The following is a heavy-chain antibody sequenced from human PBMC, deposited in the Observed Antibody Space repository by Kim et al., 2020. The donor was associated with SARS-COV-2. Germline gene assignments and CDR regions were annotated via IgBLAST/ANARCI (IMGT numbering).Heavy chain of an antibody. J-gene: IGHJ3*02. D-gene: IGHD3-10*01. V-gene: IGHV4-59*13. CDR2: IYYSGST. Sequence: SETLSLTCTVSGGSISSYYWSWIRQPPGKGLEWIGYIYYSGSTNYNPSLKSRVTISVDTSKNQFSLKLSSVTAADTAVYYCARDPMVRGEEGAFDIWGQGTMVTVSS. CDR3: ARDPMVRGEEGAFDI. CDR1: GGSISSYY.